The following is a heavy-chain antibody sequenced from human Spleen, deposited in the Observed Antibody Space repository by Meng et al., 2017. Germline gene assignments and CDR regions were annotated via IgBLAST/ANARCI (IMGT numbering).Heavy chain of an antibody. D-gene: IGHD1-7*01. CDR2: INTNTGNP. CDR3: ARVDWNYPDYYYGMDV. J-gene: IGHJ6*02. Sequence: ASVKVSCKASGYTFTSYGISWVRQAPGQGLEWMGWINTNTGNPTYAQGFTGRFVFSLDTSVSTAYLQISSLKAEDTAVYYCARVDWNYPDYYYGMDVWGQGTTVTVSS. CDR1: GYTFTSYG. V-gene: IGHV7-4-1*02.